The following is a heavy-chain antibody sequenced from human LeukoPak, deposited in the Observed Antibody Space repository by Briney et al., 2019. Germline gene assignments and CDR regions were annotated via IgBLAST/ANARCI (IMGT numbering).Heavy chain of an antibody. J-gene: IGHJ4*02. CDR3: AKEMMLRGAYFDY. V-gene: IGHV3-23*01. CDR1: GFTFSSYA. D-gene: IGHD3-10*01. CDR2: ISGSGGTI. Sequence: GGSLRLSCAASGFTFSSYAMSWVRQAPGKGLEWVSAISGSGGTIYYADSVKGRFTISRDNSKNTLYLQMNSLRVEDTAVYYCAKEMMLRGAYFDYWGQGALVTVSS.